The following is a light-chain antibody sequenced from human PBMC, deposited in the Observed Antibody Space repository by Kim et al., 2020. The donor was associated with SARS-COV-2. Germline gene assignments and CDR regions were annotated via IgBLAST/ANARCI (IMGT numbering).Light chain of an antibody. CDR1: SLRSYY. J-gene: IGLJ2*01. CDR3: QSRDSGGKVV. V-gene: IGLV3-19*01. CDR2: GRN. Sequence: SSELTQDPVVSVALGQTVRITCQGDSLRSYYATWYQQKPRQAPVLVIYGRNNRPSGIPDRFSGSASGNTASLTISETQAEDEGDFYCQSRDSGGKVVFGGGTQLTVL.